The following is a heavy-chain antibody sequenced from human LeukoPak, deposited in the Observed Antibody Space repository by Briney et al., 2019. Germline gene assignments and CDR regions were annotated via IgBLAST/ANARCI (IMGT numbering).Heavy chain of an antibody. V-gene: IGHV3-21*01. D-gene: IGHD4-17*01. J-gene: IGHJ4*02. CDR2: IFSSSTYI. CDR1: GFAFNTYS. CDR3: ARAFAYGDYIGDFDY. Sequence: PGESLRLSCAASGFAFNTYSMNWVRQAPGKGLEWVSFIFSSSTYIYYTDSVKGRFTISRDNAKNSLYLQINSLRVEDTAVYYCARAFAYGDYIGDFDYWGQGTLVTVSS.